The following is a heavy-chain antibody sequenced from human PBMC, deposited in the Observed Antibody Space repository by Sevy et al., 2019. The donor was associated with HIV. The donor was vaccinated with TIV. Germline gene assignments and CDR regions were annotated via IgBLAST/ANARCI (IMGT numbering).Heavy chain of an antibody. J-gene: IGHJ6*02. D-gene: IGHD6-13*01. V-gene: IGHV3-9*01. CDR3: AKGQQLITQSGSYFYYGMNV. Sequence: AGGSLRLSCAASNLTFEDYAMHWVRRAPGKGLEWVSGISWNGADIGFAASVKGRFTISRDNAKSSVYLQINSLTPEDTGVYYCAKGQQLITQSGSYFYYGMNVWGQGTTVTVSS. CDR2: ISWNGADI. CDR1: NLTFEDYA.